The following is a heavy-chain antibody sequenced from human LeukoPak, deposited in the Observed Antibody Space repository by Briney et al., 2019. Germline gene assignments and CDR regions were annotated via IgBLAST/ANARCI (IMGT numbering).Heavy chain of an antibody. CDR2: ISSDGTSP. Sequence: GGSLRLSCAASGFTFSSYWMHWVRQAPGKGLVWVSRISSDGTSPSYADPVKGRFTLSRDNAKNTVYLQMNSLRAEDTAVYYCARSREPGRDGDYWGQGTLVTVSS. V-gene: IGHV3-74*01. CDR1: GFTFSSYW. CDR3: ARSREPGRDGDY. D-gene: IGHD5-24*01. J-gene: IGHJ4*02.